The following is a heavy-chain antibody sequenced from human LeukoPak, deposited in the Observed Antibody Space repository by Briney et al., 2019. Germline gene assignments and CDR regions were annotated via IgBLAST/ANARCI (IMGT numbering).Heavy chain of an antibody. D-gene: IGHD3-10*01. V-gene: IGHV4-59*01. CDR2: IYYSGST. CDR3: ARGGSGSYYTSFDY. CDR1: GGSINDYY. Sequence: KSSETLSLTCSVSGGSINDYYWSWIRQPPGKGLEWIGYIYYSGSTSYNPSLKSRVTISVDASKNQFSLKLNSVTAADTAVYYCARGGSGSYYTSFDYWGQGTLVTVSS. J-gene: IGHJ4*02.